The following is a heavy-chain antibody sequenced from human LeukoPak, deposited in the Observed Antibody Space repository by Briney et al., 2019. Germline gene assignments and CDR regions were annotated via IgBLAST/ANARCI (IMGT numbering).Heavy chain of an antibody. Sequence: GGSLRLSCAASGFTFSTYDIFWVRQAPGKGLEWVTFIWSDGSKKYYADSVKGRFTISRDNSRNTLYLQMNSLRAEDTAVYYCAKMGEAAGRYYHYYMDVWGQGTTVTVSS. D-gene: IGHD6-13*01. J-gene: IGHJ6*03. CDR1: GFTFSTYD. CDR2: IWSDGSKK. V-gene: IGHV3-30*02. CDR3: AKMGEAAGRYYHYYMDV.